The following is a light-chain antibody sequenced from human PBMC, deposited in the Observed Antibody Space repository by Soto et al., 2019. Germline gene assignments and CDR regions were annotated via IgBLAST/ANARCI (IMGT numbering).Light chain of an antibody. Sequence: DIQMTQSPSSLSASVGDRVTITCRASHGIRDDLNWYQQKPGKAPKRLIYAASSLQSGVPSRFSGSGSETEFTLTISDLQHEDFATYYCLQHYSHPPWTFGQGTKVEIK. CDR2: AAS. CDR1: HGIRDD. J-gene: IGKJ1*01. V-gene: IGKV1-17*02. CDR3: LQHYSHPPWT.